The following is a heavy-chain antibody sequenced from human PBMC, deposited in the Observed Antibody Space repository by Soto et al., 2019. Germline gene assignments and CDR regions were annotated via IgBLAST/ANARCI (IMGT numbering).Heavy chain of an antibody. V-gene: IGHV3-9*01. CDR2: ISWNSGSI. J-gene: IGHJ4*02. CDR1: GFTFDDYV. D-gene: IGHD5-12*01. Sequence: GGSLRLSCAASGFTFDDYVMHWVRQAPGKGLEWVSGISWNSGSIGYADSVKGRFTISRDNAKNSLYLQMNSLRAEDTALYYCAKDGRRDGYNYFDYWGQGTLVTVSS. CDR3: AKDGRRDGYNYFDY.